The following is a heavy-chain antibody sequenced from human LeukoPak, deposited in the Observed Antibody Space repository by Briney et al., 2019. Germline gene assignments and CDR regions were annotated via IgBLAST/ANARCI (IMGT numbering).Heavy chain of an antibody. CDR2: IIPILGIA. CDR1: GGTFSSYA. D-gene: IGHD6-13*01. Sequence: PGASVKVSCKASGGTFSSYAISWVRQAPGQGLEWMGRIIPILGIANYAQKFQGRVTITADKSTSTAYMELSSLRSEDTAVYYCARSPYSSSWIFGYWGQGTLVTVSS. V-gene: IGHV1-69*04. J-gene: IGHJ4*02. CDR3: ARSPYSSSWIFGY.